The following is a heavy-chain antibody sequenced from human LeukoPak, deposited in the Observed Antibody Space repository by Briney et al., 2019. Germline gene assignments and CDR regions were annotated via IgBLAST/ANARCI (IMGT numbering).Heavy chain of an antibody. V-gene: IGHV4-39*01. CDR2: IYYSGST. D-gene: IGHD3-22*01. Sequence: PSETLSLTCTVSGGSISSSSYYWGWLRQPPGKGLEWIGSIYYSGSTYYNPSLKSRVTISVDTSKNQFSLKLSSVTAADTAVYYCAAVFGVVRRRKDDSSGYYLFDYWGQGTLVTVSS. J-gene: IGHJ4*02. CDR1: GGSISSSSYY. CDR3: AAVFGVVRRRKDDSSGYYLFDY.